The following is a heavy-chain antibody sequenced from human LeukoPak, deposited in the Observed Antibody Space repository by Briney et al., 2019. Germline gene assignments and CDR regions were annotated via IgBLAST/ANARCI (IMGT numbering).Heavy chain of an antibody. CDR3: ATGTPGTGRVGATWFDP. Sequence: VSPELSGDTPTVVTTRSGPETPQKGVGRGGDFYPEDGETIYAQKFQGRVTMTEDTSTDTAYMELSSLRSEDTAVYYCATGTPGTGRVGATWFDPWGQGTLVTVSS. CDR1: GDTPTVVT. J-gene: IGHJ5*02. V-gene: IGHV1-24*01. CDR2: FYPEDGET. D-gene: IGHD1-26*01.